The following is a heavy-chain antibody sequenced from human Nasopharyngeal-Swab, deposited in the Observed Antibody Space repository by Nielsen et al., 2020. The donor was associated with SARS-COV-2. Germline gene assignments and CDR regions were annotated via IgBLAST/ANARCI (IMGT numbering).Heavy chain of an antibody. J-gene: IGHJ4*02. D-gene: IGHD3-22*01. CDR3: ARDYYDNYDSDY. V-gene: IGHV1-2*02. Sequence: VKVSCKTSGYTFTDYYIHWVRQVPGQGLEWVGCINPYNGDTFYAQNFQGRVTVTRDRSRSTAYIELSRLRSDDTAVYYCARDYYDNYDSDYWGQGTLVTVSS. CDR2: INPYNGDT. CDR1: GYTFTDYY.